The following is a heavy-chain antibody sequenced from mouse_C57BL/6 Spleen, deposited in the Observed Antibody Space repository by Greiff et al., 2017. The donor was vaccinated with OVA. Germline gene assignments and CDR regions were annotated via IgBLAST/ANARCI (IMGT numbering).Heavy chain of an antibody. CDR1: GFTFSSYT. V-gene: IGHV5-9*01. CDR3: ARREFDYDEAWFAY. D-gene: IGHD2-4*01. Sequence: EVQLVESGGGLVKPGGSLKLSCAASGFTFSSYTMSWVRQTPEKRLEWVATISGGGGNTYYPDSVKGRFTISRDNAKNTLYLQMSSLRSEDTALYYCARREFDYDEAWFAYWGQGTLVTVSA. CDR2: ISGGGGNT. J-gene: IGHJ3*01.